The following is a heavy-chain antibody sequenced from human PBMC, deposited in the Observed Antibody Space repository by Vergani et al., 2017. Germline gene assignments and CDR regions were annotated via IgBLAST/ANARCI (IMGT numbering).Heavy chain of an antibody. CDR2: ISAYNGNT. D-gene: IGHD2-2*01. V-gene: IGHV1-18*01. J-gene: IGHJ6*02. CDR1: GYTFTSYG. Sequence: QVQLVQSGAEVKKPGASVKVSCKASGYTFTSYGISWVRHAPGQGLEWMGWISAYNGNTNYAQKLQGRVTMTTDTSTSTAYMELRSLRSDDTAVYYCAYSYCSSTSCSRGGYYYYGMDVWGQGP. CDR3: AYSYCSSTSCSRGGYYYYGMDV.